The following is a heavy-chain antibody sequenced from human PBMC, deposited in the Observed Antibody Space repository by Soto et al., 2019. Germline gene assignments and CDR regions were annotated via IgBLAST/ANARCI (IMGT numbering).Heavy chain of an antibody. Sequence: GGALRLSCAAPGFTLISYAISWVPQAPRKGLEWGSGISGGVGSTYYADSVKGRFTISRDDSKNTLYVQMNSLRVEDTAVYYCANAAPYCEILDGRYFWGQGNLDIV. CDR1: GFTLISYA. D-gene: IGHD3-9*01. CDR2: ISGGVGST. V-gene: IGHV3-23*01. J-gene: IGHJ4*02. CDR3: ANAAPYCEILDGRYF.